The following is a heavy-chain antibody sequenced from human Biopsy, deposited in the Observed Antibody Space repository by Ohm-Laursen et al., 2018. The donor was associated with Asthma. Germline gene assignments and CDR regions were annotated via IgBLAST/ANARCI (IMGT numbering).Heavy chain of an antibody. CDR2: HDHEEGGT. D-gene: IGHD4-17*01. CDR3: ASDFPKDYVRYNFQF. CDR1: GYSLTVLS. J-gene: IGHJ4*02. Sequence: ASVKVSCKLSGYSLTVLSMHWVRQAPGQGLEWMGGHDHEEGGTVNARRFQGRVTMTEDTSTDTAYMELSSLSSDDTAVYYCASDFPKDYVRYNFQFWGQGTLVTVSS. V-gene: IGHV1-24*01.